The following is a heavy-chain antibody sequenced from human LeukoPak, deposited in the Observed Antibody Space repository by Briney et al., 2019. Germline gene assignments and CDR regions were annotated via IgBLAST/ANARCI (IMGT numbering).Heavy chain of an antibody. CDR1: GFTFSSYA. V-gene: IGHV3-23*01. CDR3: AKDGMGYSYEDYMDV. J-gene: IGHJ6*03. Sequence: PGGSLRLSCAASGFTFSSYAMSWVRQAPGKGLEWVSAISGSGGSTYYADSVKGRFTISRDNSKNTLYLQMNSLGAEDTAVYYCAKDGMGYSYEDYMDVWGKGITVTVPS. D-gene: IGHD5-18*01. CDR2: ISGSGGST.